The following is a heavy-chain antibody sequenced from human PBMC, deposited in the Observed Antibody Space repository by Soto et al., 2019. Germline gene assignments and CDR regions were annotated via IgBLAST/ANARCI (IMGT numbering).Heavy chain of an antibody. CDR1: GYTFTSYG. J-gene: IGHJ3*02. Sequence: ASVKVSCKASGYTFTSYGISWVRQAPGQGLEWMGWISAYNGNTNYAQKLQGRVTMTTDTSTSTAYMELRSLRSDDTAVYYCVRDVFAGDAFHIWGQGTMVTVSS. D-gene: IGHD3-3*01. CDR2: ISAYNGNT. V-gene: IGHV1-18*04. CDR3: VRDVFAGDAFHI.